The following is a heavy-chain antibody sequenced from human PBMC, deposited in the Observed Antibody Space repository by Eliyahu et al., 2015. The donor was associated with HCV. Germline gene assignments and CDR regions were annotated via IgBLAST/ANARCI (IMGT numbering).Heavy chain of an antibody. CDR2: VGGRGDDT. Sequence: EVQILESGGGLVQRGGSLRLSCAASGLRLSSYVVNWVRQAPGRGLDWVSTVGGRGDDTFYADSVKGRFTISRDDSKNMVYLQMNTLRAEDTAIYYCARDQPFLAPSYWGQGTLVTVSS. J-gene: IGHJ4*02. CDR1: GLRLSSYV. V-gene: IGHV3-23*01. CDR3: ARDQPFLAPSY. D-gene: IGHD2/OR15-2a*01.